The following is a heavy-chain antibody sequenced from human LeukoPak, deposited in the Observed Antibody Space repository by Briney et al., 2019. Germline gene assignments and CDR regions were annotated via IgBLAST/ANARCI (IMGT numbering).Heavy chain of an antibody. CDR1: GYSISSGYY. V-gene: IGHV4-38-2*02. CDR2: IYHSGST. D-gene: IGHD3-22*01. Sequence: MPSETLSLTCTVSGYSISSGYYWGWIRQPPGKGLEWIGSIYHSGSTYYNPSLKSRVTISVDTSKNQFSLKLSSATAADTAVYYCARTYYYDSSGYIGGFDYWGQGTLVTVSS. CDR3: ARTYYYDSSGYIGGFDY. J-gene: IGHJ4*02.